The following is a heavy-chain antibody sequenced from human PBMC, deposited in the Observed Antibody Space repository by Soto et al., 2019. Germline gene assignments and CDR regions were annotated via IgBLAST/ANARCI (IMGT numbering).Heavy chain of an antibody. D-gene: IGHD3-10*01. CDR1: GGTFSSYA. Sequence: AASVKVSCKASGGTFSSYAISWVRQAPGQGLEWMGGIIPIFGTANHAQKFQGRVTITADESTSTAYMELSSLRSEDTAVYYCARGNMVRGVIKGYYYYGMDVWGQGTTVTVSS. J-gene: IGHJ6*02. V-gene: IGHV1-69*13. CDR2: IIPIFGTA. CDR3: ARGNMVRGVIKGYYYYGMDV.